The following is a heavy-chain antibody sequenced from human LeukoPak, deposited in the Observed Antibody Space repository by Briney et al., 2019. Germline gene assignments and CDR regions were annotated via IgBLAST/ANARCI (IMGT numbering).Heavy chain of an antibody. V-gene: IGHV3-23*01. CDR2: ISGSGATT. CDR1: GHSFSIHA. D-gene: IGHD1-26*01. CDR3: AKGGTIVGAILDH. Sequence: GGSLRLSCAAPGHSFSIHAMSWVRQAPGKGLEWVSVISGSGATTYYADSVRGRFTVSRDNSKNTLYLQMDSLRAEDTAVYYCAKGGTIVGAILDHWGQGTLVTVSS. J-gene: IGHJ4*02.